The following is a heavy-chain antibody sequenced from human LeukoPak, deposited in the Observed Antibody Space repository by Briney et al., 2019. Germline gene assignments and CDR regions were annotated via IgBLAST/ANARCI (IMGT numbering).Heavy chain of an antibody. Sequence: SETLSLTCTVSGGSISSSSYYWGWIRQPPGKGLEWIGSIYYSGSTYYNPSLKSRVTISVDTSKNQFSLKLSSVTAADTAVYYCARRAGAAGTSLEFDPWGQGTLVTVSS. CDR3: ARRAGAAGTSLEFDP. CDR1: GGSISSSSYY. V-gene: IGHV4-39*01. J-gene: IGHJ5*02. D-gene: IGHD6-13*01. CDR2: IYYSGST.